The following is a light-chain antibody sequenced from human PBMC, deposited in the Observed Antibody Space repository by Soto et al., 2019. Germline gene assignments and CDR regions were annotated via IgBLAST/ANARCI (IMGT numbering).Light chain of an antibody. CDR2: DAS. J-gene: IGKJ1*01. CDR3: LQDYNYPRT. CDR1: QSVSSY. Sequence: EIVLTQSPATLSLSPGERATLSCRASQSVSSYLAWYQQTPGQAPRLLIYDASNRATGIPARFSGSGSGTDFTLTISSLQPEDFATYYCLQDYNYPRTFGQGTKVDIK. V-gene: IGKV3-11*01.